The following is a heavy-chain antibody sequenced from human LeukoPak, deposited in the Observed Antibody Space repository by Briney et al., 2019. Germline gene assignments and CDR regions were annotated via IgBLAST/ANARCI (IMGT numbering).Heavy chain of an antibody. CDR3: ARDRSDSTTSYFDY. CDR1: GGPINRGGSY. D-gene: IGHD3-10*01. Sequence: SETLSLTCTVSGGPINRGGSYWNWIRQHPGKGLEWIGCIHDSGSTYYNPSLKSRVNISVDTSKNQFSLKLNSVTAADTAVYYCARDRSDSTTSYFDYWGQGTLVTVSS. J-gene: IGHJ4*02. V-gene: IGHV4-31*03. CDR2: IHDSGST.